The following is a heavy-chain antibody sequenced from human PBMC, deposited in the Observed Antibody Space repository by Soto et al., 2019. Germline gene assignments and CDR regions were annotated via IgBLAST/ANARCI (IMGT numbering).Heavy chain of an antibody. Sequence: ASVKVSCKASGYTFTSYAMHWVRQAPGQRLEWMGWINAGNGNTKYSQKFQGRVTITRDTSASTAYMELSSLRSEDTAVYYCARDSSSWYGPGPLGFDYWGQGTLVTVSS. CDR2: INAGNGNT. CDR1: GYTFTSYA. J-gene: IGHJ4*02. CDR3: ARDSSSWYGPGPLGFDY. D-gene: IGHD6-13*01. V-gene: IGHV1-3*01.